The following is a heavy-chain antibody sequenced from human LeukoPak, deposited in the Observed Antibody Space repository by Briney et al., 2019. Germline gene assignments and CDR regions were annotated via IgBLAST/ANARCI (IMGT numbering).Heavy chain of an antibody. V-gene: IGHV3-7*01. CDR2: IKQDGSEK. D-gene: IGHD3-10*01. J-gene: IGHJ4*02. Sequence: GGSLRLSCAASGFTFSSYWMSWVRQAPGKGLEWVAKIKQDGSEKYYVDSMKGRITISRDNAKNSLYLQMNSLRAEDTAVYYCARGRLMGSGLPAIDYWGQGTLVTVSS. CDR1: GFTFSSYW. CDR3: ARGRLMGSGLPAIDY.